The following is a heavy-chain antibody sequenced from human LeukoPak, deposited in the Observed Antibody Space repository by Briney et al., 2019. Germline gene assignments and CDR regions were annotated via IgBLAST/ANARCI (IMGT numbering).Heavy chain of an antibody. CDR2: ISAYNGNT. CDR3: ARGRYDFDYYYGMDV. V-gene: IGHV1-18*01. J-gene: IGHJ6*02. D-gene: IGHD3-3*01. CDR1: GSTFTSYG. Sequence: APVKASCKASGSTFTSYGISWLRQSPGQRLGWMGWISAYNGNTNYAQKLGGRVTMNTDTSTSTAYIELRSLRSDDTAVYYCARGRYDFDYYYGMDVWGQGTTVTVS.